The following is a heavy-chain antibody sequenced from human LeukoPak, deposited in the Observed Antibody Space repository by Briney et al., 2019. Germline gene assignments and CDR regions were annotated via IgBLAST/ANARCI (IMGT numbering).Heavy chain of an antibody. CDR1: GFTFSSYA. CDR2: ISSNGGST. CDR3: ARGTAMVIN. D-gene: IGHD5-18*01. Sequence: GGSLRLSCAASGFTFSSYAMHWVRQAPGKGLEYVSAISSNGGSTYYANSVKGRFTISRDNSKNTLYLQMGSLRAEDMAVYYRARGTAMVINWGQGTLVTVSS. J-gene: IGHJ4*02. V-gene: IGHV3-64*01.